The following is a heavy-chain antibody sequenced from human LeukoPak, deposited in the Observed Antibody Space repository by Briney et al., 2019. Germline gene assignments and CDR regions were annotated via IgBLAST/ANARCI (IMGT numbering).Heavy chain of an antibody. CDR3: ARPNTAMVIGAFDI. V-gene: IGHV1-18*01. J-gene: IGHJ3*02. CDR1: GYTFTIYG. D-gene: IGHD5-18*01. Sequence: ASVNVSCKASGYTFTIYGISWVRQAPGQGLEWMGWISAYNGNTNYAQKLQGRVTMTTDTSTSTAYMELRSLRSDDTAVYYCARPNTAMVIGAFDIWGQGTMVTVSS. CDR2: ISAYNGNT.